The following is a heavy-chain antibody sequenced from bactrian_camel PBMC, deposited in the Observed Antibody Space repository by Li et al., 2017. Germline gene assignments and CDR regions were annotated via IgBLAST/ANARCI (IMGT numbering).Heavy chain of an antibody. CDR2: LGDDGSS. CDR1: GDNFSRNC. J-gene: IGHJ6*01. D-gene: IGHD3*01. V-gene: IGHV3S53*01. Sequence: HVQLVESGGGLVQPGGSLRLTCVISGDNFSRNCKGWFRQAPGTTREGVAGLGDDGSSSYAEFAEGRFTISKDSKNTFYLQMNQLKPEDSAMYYCAASRWVTWARELLASDFHFWSQGTQVTVS. CDR3: AASRWVTWARELLASDFHF.